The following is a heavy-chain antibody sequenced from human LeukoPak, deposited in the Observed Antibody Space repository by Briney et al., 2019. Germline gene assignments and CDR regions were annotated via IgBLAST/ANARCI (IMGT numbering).Heavy chain of an antibody. CDR2: IYYSGST. CDR1: GGSISSGGYY. J-gene: IGHJ4*02. D-gene: IGHD3-22*01. Sequence: SQTLSLTCTVSGGSISSGGYYWSWIRQHPGKGLEWIGYIYYSGSTYYNPSLKSRVTISVDTSKNQFSLKLSSVTAADTAIYYCARENPSGYYNRPIDYWGQGTLVTVSS. CDR3: ARENPSGYYNRPIDY. V-gene: IGHV4-31*03.